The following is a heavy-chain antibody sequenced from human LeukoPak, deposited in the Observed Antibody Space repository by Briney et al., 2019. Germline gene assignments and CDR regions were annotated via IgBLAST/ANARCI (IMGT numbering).Heavy chain of an antibody. CDR1: GFIFSNFG. D-gene: IGHD1-14*01. Sequence: PGGSLRLSCTASGFIFSNFGINWVRQAPGKGLEWVSCMDRHTDIYYADSVKGRFTISRDNAKNSVFLQMHSLTVEDTAVYYCVGDPTTNRFQFFHYWGQGALVTVSS. V-gene: IGHV3-21*01. J-gene: IGHJ4*02. CDR3: VGDPTTNRFQFFHY. CDR2: MDRHTDI.